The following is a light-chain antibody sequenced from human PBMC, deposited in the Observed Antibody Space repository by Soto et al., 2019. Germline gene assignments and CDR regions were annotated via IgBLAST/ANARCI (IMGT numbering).Light chain of an antibody. V-gene: IGLV2-14*01. CDR3: SSYASTSTAV. CDR2: EVN. Sequence: QSVLTQPASVSGSPGQSITISCTGTSSDVGAYNYVSWYQQHPGKAPKLMIYEVNYRPSGVSNRFSGSKSGITASLTISGLQAEDEADYYCSSYASTSTAVFGRGTKVIV. J-gene: IGLJ1*01. CDR1: SSDVGAYNY.